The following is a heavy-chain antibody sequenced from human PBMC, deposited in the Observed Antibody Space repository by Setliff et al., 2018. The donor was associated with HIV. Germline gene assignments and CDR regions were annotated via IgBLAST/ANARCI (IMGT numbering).Heavy chain of an antibody. CDR3: ARDIGRYYYYMDV. V-gene: IGHV4-59*12. Sequence: PSETLSLTCTVSGASISTYYWSWIRQPPGKGLEWIGYIFYSGSSNYNPSLKSRVTISVDRSKNQFSLKLTSVTAADTAVYYCARDIGRYYYYMDVWGKGTTVTVSS. CDR1: GASISTYY. J-gene: IGHJ6*03. D-gene: IGHD1-20*01. CDR2: IFYSGSS.